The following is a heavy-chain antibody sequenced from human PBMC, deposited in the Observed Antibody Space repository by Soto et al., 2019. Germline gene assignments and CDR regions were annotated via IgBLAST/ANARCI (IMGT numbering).Heavy chain of an antibody. CDR2: IWYDGSNK. CDR3: ARQEYYGILPHYYYYYGMDV. D-gene: IGHD3-9*01. J-gene: IGHJ6*02. V-gene: IGHV3-33*01. CDR1: GFTFSSYG. Sequence: GGSLRLSCAASGFTFSSYGMHWVRQAPGKGLEWVAVIWYDGSNKYYADSVKGRFTISRDNSKNTLYLQMNSLRAEDTAVYYCARQEYYGILPHYYYYYGMDVWGQGTTVTVSS.